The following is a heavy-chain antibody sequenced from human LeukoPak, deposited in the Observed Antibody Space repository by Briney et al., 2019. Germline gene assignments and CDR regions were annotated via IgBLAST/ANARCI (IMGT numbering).Heavy chain of an antibody. CDR2: INAGNGNT. Sequence: ASVKVSCKASGYTFTSYAMHWVRQAPGQRLEWMGWINAGNGNTKYSQKFQGRVTITRDTSASTAYMELSSLRSEDTAVYYCARPYYYDSSGYYGTPPPFLELWGRCPLVTVSS. J-gene: IGHJ2*01. CDR1: GYTFTSYA. D-gene: IGHD3-22*01. CDR3: ARPYYYDSSGYYGTPPPFLEL. V-gene: IGHV1-3*01.